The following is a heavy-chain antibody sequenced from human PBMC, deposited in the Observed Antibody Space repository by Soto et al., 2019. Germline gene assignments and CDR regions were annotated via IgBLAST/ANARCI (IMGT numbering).Heavy chain of an antibody. CDR2: INAGNGNT. D-gene: IGHD5-12*01. J-gene: IGHJ6*03. CDR1: GYTFSSYA. Sequence: GASVKVSCKASGYTFSSYAMHWVRQAPGQRLEWMGWINAGNGNTKYSQKFQGRVTITRDTSASTAYMELSSLRSEDTAVYYCARALYSGYRTYYYYMDGWGKGTTVTVSS. CDR3: ARALYSGYRTYYYYMDG. V-gene: IGHV1-3*01.